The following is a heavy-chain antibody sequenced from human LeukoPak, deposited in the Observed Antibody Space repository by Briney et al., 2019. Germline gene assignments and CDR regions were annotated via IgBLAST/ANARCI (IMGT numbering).Heavy chain of an antibody. D-gene: IGHD6-19*01. CDR2: IYPGDSDT. J-gene: IGHJ4*02. CDR1: GSSFTSYW. Sequence: GESLKISCKGSGSSFTSYWIGWVRQLPGRGLEWMGIIYPGDSDTRYSPSFQGQVTISADKSISTAYLQWSSLKASDTAMYYCAGSIAVAGLPFDYWGQGTLVTVSS. CDR3: AGSIAVAGLPFDY. V-gene: IGHV5-51*01.